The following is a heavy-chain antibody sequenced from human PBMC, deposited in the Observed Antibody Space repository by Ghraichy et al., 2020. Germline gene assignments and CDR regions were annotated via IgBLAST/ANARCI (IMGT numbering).Heavy chain of an antibody. D-gene: IGHD3-16*02. V-gene: IGHV4-34*01. J-gene: IGHJ4*02. Sequence: SETLSLTCAVYGGSFSGYYWSWIRQPPGKGLEWIGEINHSGSTNYNPSLKSRVTISVDTSKNQFSLKLSSVTAADTAVYYCARGKGGLGELSPTPLDYWGQGTLVTVSS. CDR1: GGSFSGYY. CDR3: ARGKGGLGELSPTPLDY. CDR2: INHSGST.